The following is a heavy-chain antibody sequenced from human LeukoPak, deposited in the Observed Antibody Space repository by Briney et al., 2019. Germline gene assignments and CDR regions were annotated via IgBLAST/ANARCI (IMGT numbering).Heavy chain of an antibody. Sequence: PSETLSLTCAVYGGSFSGYYWSWIRQPPGKGLEWIGEINHSGSTNYNPSLKSRVTISVDTSKNQFSLKLSSVTAADTAVYYCARGLVVGATRAAAKPHRFDYWGQGTLVTVSS. CDR2: INHSGST. V-gene: IGHV4-34*01. CDR3: ARGLVVGATRAAAKPHRFDY. D-gene: IGHD1-26*01. J-gene: IGHJ4*02. CDR1: GGSFSGYY.